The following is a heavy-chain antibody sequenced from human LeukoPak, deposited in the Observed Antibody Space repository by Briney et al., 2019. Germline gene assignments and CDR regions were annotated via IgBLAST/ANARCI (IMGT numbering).Heavy chain of an antibody. V-gene: IGHV3-23*01. CDR3: AKDLYYYGSGTLGFDY. J-gene: IGHJ4*02. D-gene: IGHD3-10*01. CDR1: GFTFSSYA. Sequence: PGGSLRLSCAASGFTFSSYAMSWVRQAPGKGLEWVSAISGSGGSTYYADSVKGRFTISRDNSKNTLYLQMNSLRAEDTAVYYCAKDLYYYGSGTLGFDYWGQGTLVTVSS. CDR2: ISGSGGST.